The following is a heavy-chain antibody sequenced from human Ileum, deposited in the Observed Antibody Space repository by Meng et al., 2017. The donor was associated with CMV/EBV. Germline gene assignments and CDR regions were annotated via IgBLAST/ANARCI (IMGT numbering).Heavy chain of an antibody. Sequence: EGQLVESGGGIVQPGGSLRLSCAASGFTFTTYWMHWVRQAPGKGPMWVSYIDREGSTKYADSVKGRFTISRDNAKNTVYLQMNSLRAEDTAVYYCVRVYDSSGYYYYWGQGTLVTVSS. CDR2: IDREGST. D-gene: IGHD3-22*01. J-gene: IGHJ4*02. V-gene: IGHV3-74*03. CDR3: VRVYDSSGYYYY. CDR1: GFTFTTYW.